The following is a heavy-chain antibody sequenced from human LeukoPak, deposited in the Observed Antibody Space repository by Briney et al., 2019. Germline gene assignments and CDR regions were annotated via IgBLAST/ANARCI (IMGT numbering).Heavy chain of an antibody. CDR2: ISGSGGST. D-gene: IGHD3-22*01. J-gene: IGHJ4*02. Sequence: GGSLRLSCAASGFTFSSYAMSWVRQAPGKGLEWVSAISGSGGSTYYAASVKGRFTISRDNSKNTLYLQMNSLRAEDTAVYYCAKDLASYDSSGYSDWGQGTLVTVSS. V-gene: IGHV3-23*01. CDR1: GFTFSSYA. CDR3: AKDLASYDSSGYSD.